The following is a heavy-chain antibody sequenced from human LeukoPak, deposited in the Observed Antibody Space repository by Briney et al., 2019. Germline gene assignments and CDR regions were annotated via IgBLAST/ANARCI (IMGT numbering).Heavy chain of an antibody. CDR1: RFTFSNAW. V-gene: IGHV3-15*01. CDR2: IKSKTDGGTT. D-gene: IGHD3-16*01. J-gene: IGHJ4*02. Sequence: PGGSLRLSCAASRFTFSNAWMSWVRQAPGKGLEWVGRIKSKTDGGTTDYAAPVKGRFTISRDDSKNTLYLQMNSLKTEDTAVYYCTTDPIMITFGGDVFDYWGQGTLVTVSS. CDR3: TTDPIMITFGGDVFDY.